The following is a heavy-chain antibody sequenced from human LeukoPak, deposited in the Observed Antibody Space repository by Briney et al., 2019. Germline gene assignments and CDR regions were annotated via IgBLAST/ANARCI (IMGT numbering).Heavy chain of an antibody. J-gene: IGHJ5*02. D-gene: IGHD2-2*01. Sequence: VASVKVSCKASGYTLTGYCMHWVRQAPGQGLEWMGWINPNSGGTNYAQKFQGRVTMTRDTSISTAYMELSRLRSDDTAVFYCARDYATDCSSTSCYLGWFDPWGQGTLVTVSS. CDR2: INPNSGGT. CDR3: ARDYATDCSSTSCYLGWFDP. CDR1: GYTLTGYC. V-gene: IGHV1-2*02.